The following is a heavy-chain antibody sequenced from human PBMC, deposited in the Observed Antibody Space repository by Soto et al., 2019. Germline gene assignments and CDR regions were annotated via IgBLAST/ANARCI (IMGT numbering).Heavy chain of an antibody. CDR3: ARAYSKYVLPDY. Sequence: EEQLVESGGGLVKPGGSLRLSCVASEFTLSNYSMNWVRQAPGKGLEWVSLISSSSTYIYYADSVKGRFTISRDNAKNSLYLQMNSLRAEDTAVYYCARAYSKYVLPDYWGQGTLVTVSS. D-gene: IGHD6-13*01. V-gene: IGHV3-21*01. CDR2: ISSSSTYI. J-gene: IGHJ4*02. CDR1: EFTLSNYS.